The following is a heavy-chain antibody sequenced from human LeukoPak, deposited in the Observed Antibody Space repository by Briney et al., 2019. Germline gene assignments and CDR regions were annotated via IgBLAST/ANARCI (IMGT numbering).Heavy chain of an antibody. D-gene: IGHD6-19*01. CDR3: ARAVAAPEGYWYFDL. J-gene: IGHJ2*01. CDR2: IYYSGAI. Sequence: SETLSLTCTVSGDSMRSYFWSWIRQPPGKGLEWIGYIYYSGAINYNPFLKSRVTISVDASKNQFSLKLSSVTAADTAVYYCARAVAAPEGYWYFDLWGRGTLVTVPS. V-gene: IGHV4-59*01. CDR1: GDSMRSYF.